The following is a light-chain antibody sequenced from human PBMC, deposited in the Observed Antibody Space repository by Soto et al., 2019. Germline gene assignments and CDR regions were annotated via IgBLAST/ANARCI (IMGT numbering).Light chain of an antibody. J-gene: IGKJ5*01. CDR3: QESYSTPRIT. Sequence: DIQMTQSPSTLSASVGGRVTITCRASQSISSWLAWYQQKPGKAHKLLIYKASSLESGVPSRFSGSGSGTEFTLTISSLQPDDFATYYCQESYSTPRITFGQGTRLEIK. CDR1: QSISSW. V-gene: IGKV1-5*03. CDR2: KAS.